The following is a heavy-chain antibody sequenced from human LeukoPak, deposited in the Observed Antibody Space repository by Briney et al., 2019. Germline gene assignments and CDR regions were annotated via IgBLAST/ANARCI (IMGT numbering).Heavy chain of an antibody. V-gene: IGHV3-23*01. CDR2: ISNSGETT. CDR3: AKGSVVYYNFWSGSYSDY. Sequence: GGSLRLSCAASGFNFVTNAMNWVRQAPGKGLEWVSVISNSGETTHYADSVKGRFTISRDNSKNTLYLQMDSLRADDTAIYYCAKGSVVYYNFWSGSYSDYWGQGTLVTVSS. CDR1: GFNFVTNA. J-gene: IGHJ4*02. D-gene: IGHD3-3*01.